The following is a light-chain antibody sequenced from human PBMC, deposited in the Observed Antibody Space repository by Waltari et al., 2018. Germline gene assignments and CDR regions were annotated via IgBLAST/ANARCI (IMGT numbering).Light chain of an antibody. CDR2: GNN. CDR3: AAWDDSLNGRSV. Sequence: QSVLTQPPSASGTPGQRVTISCSGSSSNVGSNYVNWYQQLPGTAPKLLIYGNNQRPSGVPDRFSGSKSGTSASLDISGLQAEDEADYYCAAWDDSLNGRSVFGSGTKVTVL. V-gene: IGLV1-44*01. J-gene: IGLJ1*01. CDR1: SSNVGSNY.